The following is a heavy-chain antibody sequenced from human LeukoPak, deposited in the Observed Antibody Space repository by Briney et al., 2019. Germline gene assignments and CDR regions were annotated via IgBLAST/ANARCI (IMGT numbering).Heavy chain of an antibody. D-gene: IGHD1-1*01. CDR3: ASCRTTREFYYYYYYMDV. CDR1: GFTFSSYS. Sequence: GGSLRLSCAASGFTFSSYSMNWVRQAPGKGLEWVSSISSSSSYIYYADSVKGRFTISRDNAKNSLYLQMNSLRAEDTAVYYCASCRTTREFYYYYYYMDVWGKGTTVTVSS. CDR2: ISSSSSYI. J-gene: IGHJ6*03. V-gene: IGHV3-21*01.